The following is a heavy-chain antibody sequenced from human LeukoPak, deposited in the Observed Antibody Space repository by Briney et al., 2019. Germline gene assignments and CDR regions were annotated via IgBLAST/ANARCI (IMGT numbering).Heavy chain of an antibody. CDR1: GYTFTSND. D-gene: IGHD6-13*01. CDR3: ARGTVCGSGGKCSGSWYYDY. Sequence: GASVKVSCTASGYTFTSNDINWVRQAPGQGLEWMGWMNPNSGNTGYAQKFQGRVAMTRNTSISTAYMKLSSLRSEGTAVYYCARGTVCGSGGKCSGSWYYDYWGQGTLVTVSS. CDR2: MNPNSGNT. J-gene: IGHJ4*02. V-gene: IGHV1-8*01.